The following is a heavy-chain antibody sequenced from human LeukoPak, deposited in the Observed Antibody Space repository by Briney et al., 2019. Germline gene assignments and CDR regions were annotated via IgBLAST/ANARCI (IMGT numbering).Heavy chain of an antibody. CDR1: GGSISSYY. V-gene: IGHV4-59*08. D-gene: IGHD4-23*01. CDR3: ARHLYGGSGAFDI. Sequence: SETLSLTCTVSGGSISSYYWSWIWQPPGKGLEWTGYVYYSGTTYYNPSLKSRVTMSVDTSKNQFSLKLISVTAADTAVYYCARHLYGGSGAFDIWGQGTMVTVSS. CDR2: VYYSGTT. J-gene: IGHJ3*02.